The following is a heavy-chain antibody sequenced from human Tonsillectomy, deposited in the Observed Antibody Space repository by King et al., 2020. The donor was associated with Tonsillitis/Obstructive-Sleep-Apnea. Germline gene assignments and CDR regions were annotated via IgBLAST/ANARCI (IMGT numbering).Heavy chain of an antibody. V-gene: IGHV3-21*01. CDR1: AFAFAYYT. Sequence: LVESGGGLVKPGGSLMLSCEASAFAFAYYTFYWVRQAPGKGLEGVSSIDATGNHVYYADSVKGRFTISRDNAKKSLYLEMTSLRADDTAVYYCARDLSIAYFDYWGQGTLVTVSS. J-gene: IGHJ4*02. CDR3: ARDLSIAYFDY. CDR2: IDATGNHV.